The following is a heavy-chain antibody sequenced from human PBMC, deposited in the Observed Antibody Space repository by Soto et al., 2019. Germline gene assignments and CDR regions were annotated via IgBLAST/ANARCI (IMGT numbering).Heavy chain of an antibody. J-gene: IGHJ6*02. CDR3: AKVIGGSESYWGGSHYYYALDV. D-gene: IGHD3-10*01. Sequence: GSLRLSCAASGFIFRDYAMYWVRQAPGKGLEWVSVISGSDGTTFYADSVRGRVTSSRDNSRNMVYLQMISLRAEDTAVYYCAKVIGGSESYWGGSHYYYALDVWGQGTTVTV. CDR1: GFIFRDYA. V-gene: IGHV3-23*01. CDR2: ISGSDGTT.